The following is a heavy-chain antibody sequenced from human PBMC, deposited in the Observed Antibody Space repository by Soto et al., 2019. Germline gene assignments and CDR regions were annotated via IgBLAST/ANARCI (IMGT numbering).Heavy chain of an antibody. CDR1: GGSISSSSYY. V-gene: IGHV4-39*01. J-gene: IGHJ5*02. D-gene: IGHD2-15*01. CDR3: ASSEDQAGRPLLPSRWFDP. Sequence: SETLSLTCTVSGGSISSSSYYWGWIRQPPGKGLEWIGSIYYSGSTYYNPSLKSRVTISVDTSKNQFSLKLSSVTAADTAVYYCASSEDQAGRPLLPSRWFDPWGQGTLVTVSS. CDR2: IYYSGST.